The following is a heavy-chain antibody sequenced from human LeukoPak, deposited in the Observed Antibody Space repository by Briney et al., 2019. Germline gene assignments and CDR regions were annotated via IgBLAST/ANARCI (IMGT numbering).Heavy chain of an antibody. Sequence: ASVKVSCKASGYTFTGYYMHWVRQAPGQGLEWMGWINPNSGGTNYAQKFQGRVTMTRDTSIRTAYMELRSLRSDDTAVYYCARVRSSSLNWFDPWGQGTLVTVSS. J-gene: IGHJ5*02. CDR1: GYTFTGYY. D-gene: IGHD6-13*01. CDR2: INPNSGGT. CDR3: ARVRSSSLNWFDP. V-gene: IGHV1-2*02.